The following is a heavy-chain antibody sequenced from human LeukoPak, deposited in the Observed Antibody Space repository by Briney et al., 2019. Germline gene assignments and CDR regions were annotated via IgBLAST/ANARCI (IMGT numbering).Heavy chain of an antibody. CDR1: GFTFSSYG. CDR2: IWYDGSNK. J-gene: IGHJ4*02. D-gene: IGHD2-15*01. V-gene: IGHV3-33*08. CDR3: ARDLGYCSGGSCYPRGFDY. Sequence: TEGSLRLSCAASGFTFSSYGMHWVRQAPGKGLEWVAVIWYDGSNKYYADSVKGRFTISKDNSKNTLYLQMNSLRAEDTAVYYCARDLGYCSGGSCYPRGFDYWGQGTLVTVSS.